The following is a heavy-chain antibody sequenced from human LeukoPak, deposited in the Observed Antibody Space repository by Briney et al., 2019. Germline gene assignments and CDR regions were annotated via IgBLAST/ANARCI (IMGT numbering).Heavy chain of an antibody. CDR3: ARGSDYGDY. Sequence: SGTLSLTCDVSGGSITQTNYWTWVRQPSRKGLEWIGYMYYSGRTNYNPSLKSRVAISINTSKNQFSLRLSSVTAADTAVYYCARGSDYGDYWGQGTLVTVSS. CDR2: MYYSGRT. CDR1: GGSITQTNY. V-gene: IGHV4-4*02. D-gene: IGHD3-3*01. J-gene: IGHJ4*02.